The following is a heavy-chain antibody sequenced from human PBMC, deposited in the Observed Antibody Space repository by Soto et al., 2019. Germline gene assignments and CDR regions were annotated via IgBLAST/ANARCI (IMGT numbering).Heavy chain of an antibody. CDR1: SVSNAW. CDR2: IKSKTDGGTT. CDR3: TTSPEYYDFWSGYYY. J-gene: IGHJ4*02. V-gene: IGHV3-15*07. D-gene: IGHD3-3*01. Sequence: SVSNAWMNWVRQAPGKGLEWVGRIKSKTDGGTTDYAAPEKGRFTISRDDSKNTLYLQMNSLKTEDTAVYYCTTSPEYYDFWSGYYYWGQGTLVTVSS.